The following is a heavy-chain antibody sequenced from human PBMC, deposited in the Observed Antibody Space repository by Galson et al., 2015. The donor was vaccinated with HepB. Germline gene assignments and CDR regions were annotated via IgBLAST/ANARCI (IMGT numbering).Heavy chain of an antibody. CDR2: ITYDGSDK. CDR1: GFIFSNFG. V-gene: IGHV3-30*18. D-gene: IGHD2-8*01. Sequence: SLRLSCAASGFIFSNFGMHWVRQAPGKGLEWVAGITYDGSDKYYADSVKGRFTVSRDNSKNTLYLEMNSLRAEDTALYYCTKGKPPSIMVSTSGDFDSWGQGTPFTVSS. CDR3: TKGKPPSIMVSTSGDFDS. J-gene: IGHJ4*02.